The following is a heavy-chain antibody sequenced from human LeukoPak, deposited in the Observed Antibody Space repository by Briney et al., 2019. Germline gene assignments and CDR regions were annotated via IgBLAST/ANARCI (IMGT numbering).Heavy chain of an antibody. CDR3: ASVRGYSSGWYASGFDP. V-gene: IGHV4-61*02. CDR2: VYTSGST. J-gene: IGHJ5*02. CDR1: GGSISSGAYY. D-gene: IGHD6-19*01. Sequence: SETLSLTCTVSGGSISSGAYYWSWIRQPAGKGLEWIGRVYTSGSTNYNPSLKSRVTISLDTSKNQFSLKLTSVTAADTAIYYCASVRGYSSGWYASGFDPWGQGTLVTVSS.